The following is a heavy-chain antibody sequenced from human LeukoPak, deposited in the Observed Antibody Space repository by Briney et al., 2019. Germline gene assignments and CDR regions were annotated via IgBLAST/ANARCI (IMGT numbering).Heavy chain of an antibody. CDR2: INPNSGGT. Sequence: ASVKVSCKASGYTFTGYYMHWVRQAPGQGLEWMGWINPNSGGTNYAQKFQGWVTMTRDTSISTAYMELSRLRSDDTAVYYCARVATMVRGVRDYYGMDVWGQGTTVTVSS. D-gene: IGHD3-10*01. CDR3: ARVATMVRGVRDYYGMDV. V-gene: IGHV1-2*04. J-gene: IGHJ6*02. CDR1: GYTFTGYY.